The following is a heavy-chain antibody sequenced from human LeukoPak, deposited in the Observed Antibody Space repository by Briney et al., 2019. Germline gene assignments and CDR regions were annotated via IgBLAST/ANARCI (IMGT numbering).Heavy chain of an antibody. CDR3: ARGEVVFDY. Sequence: PSETLSLTCTVSGDSISGYYWSWIRQPPGKGLEWIGYIYYSGSTKYNPSLKSRVTISVDTSKNQFSLKLSSVTAVDTAVYYCARGEVVFDYWGQGTLVTVSS. CDR1: GDSISGYY. V-gene: IGHV4-59*01. CDR2: IYYSGST. J-gene: IGHJ4*02. D-gene: IGHD2-15*01.